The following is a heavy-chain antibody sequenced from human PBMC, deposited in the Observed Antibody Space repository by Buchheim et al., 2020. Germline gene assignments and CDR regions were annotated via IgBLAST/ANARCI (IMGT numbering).Heavy chain of an antibody. V-gene: IGHV4-34*01. CDR2: INHSGST. CDR3: ARGPYYGSGSYYRNNWFDP. J-gene: IGHJ5*02. D-gene: IGHD3-10*01. CDR1: GGSFSGYY. Sequence: QVQLQQWGAGLLKSSETLSLTCAVYGGSFSGYYWSWIRQPPGKGLEWIGEINHSGSTNSNPSLKSRVTISVDTSKNQFSLKLSSVTASDTAVYYWARGPYYGSGSYYRNNWFDPWGQGTL.